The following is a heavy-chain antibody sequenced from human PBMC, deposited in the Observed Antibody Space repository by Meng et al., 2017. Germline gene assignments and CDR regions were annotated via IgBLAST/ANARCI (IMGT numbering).Heavy chain of an antibody. CDR2: IYHSGST. Sequence: QLQLQESGSGLVKPSQTLSLTCAVSGGSISSGGYSWIWIRQPPGKGLEWIGYIYHSGSTYYNPSLKSRVTISVDRSKNQFSLKLSSVTAADTAVYYCARTDYGGYWYFDLWGRGTLVTVSS. J-gene: IGHJ2*01. V-gene: IGHV4-30-2*01. CDR1: GGSISSGGYS. D-gene: IGHD4-17*01. CDR3: ARTDYGGYWYFDL.